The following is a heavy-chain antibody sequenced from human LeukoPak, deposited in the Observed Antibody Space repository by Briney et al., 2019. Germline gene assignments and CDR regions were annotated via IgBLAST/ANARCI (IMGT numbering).Heavy chain of an antibody. CDR2: IYHSGST. V-gene: IGHV4-38-2*02. J-gene: IGHJ3*02. CDR3: AKSNGYGLIDI. CDR1: GYSISSGYY. Sequence: SETLSLTCTVSGYSISSGYYWGWIRQPPGKGLEWIGSIYHSGSTYYNPSLKSRVTISLDTSRNQFSLKLNSVTAADTAVYYCAKSNGYGLIDIWGQGKMVTVSS. D-gene: IGHD3-22*01.